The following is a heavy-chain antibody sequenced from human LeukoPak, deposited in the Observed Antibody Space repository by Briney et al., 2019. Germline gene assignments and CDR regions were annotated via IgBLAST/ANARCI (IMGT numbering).Heavy chain of an antibody. CDR1: GFTFSSYA. J-gene: IGHJ4*02. Sequence: GGSLRLSCAASGFTFSSYAMHWVRQAPGKGLEWVAVISYDGSNKYYADSVKGRFTISRDNSKNTLYLQMNSLRAEDTAVYYCARAESDCSGYYYPFDYWGQGTLVTVSS. D-gene: IGHD3-22*01. CDR3: ARAESDCSGYYYPFDY. CDR2: ISYDGSNK. V-gene: IGHV3-30-3*01.